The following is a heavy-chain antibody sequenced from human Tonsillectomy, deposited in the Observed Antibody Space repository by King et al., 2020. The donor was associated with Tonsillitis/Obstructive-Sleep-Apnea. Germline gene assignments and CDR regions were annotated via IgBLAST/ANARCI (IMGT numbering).Heavy chain of an antibody. CDR1: GGSISGNTFY. Sequence: LQLQESGPGLVKPSETLSLTCTVSGGSISGNTFYWVWIRQPPGKGLEWLGSVFHSGSTYDNPSLKSRVTISVDTSKNQFSLRLNSVTAADTAVYYCARGGAPPLYYYYYMDVWGKGATVTVSS. CDR2: VFHSGST. V-gene: IGHV4-39*01. D-gene: IGHD3-10*01. CDR3: ARGGAPPLYYYYYMDV. J-gene: IGHJ6*03.